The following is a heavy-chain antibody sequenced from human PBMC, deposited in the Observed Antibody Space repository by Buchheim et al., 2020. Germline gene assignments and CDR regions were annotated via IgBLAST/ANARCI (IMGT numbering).Heavy chain of an antibody. CDR1: GFTFSSYD. Sequence: EVQLVESGGGLVQPGGSLRLSCAASGFTFSSYDMHWVRQATGKGLEWVSAIGTAGDTYYPGSVKGRFTISRENAKNSLNLQMNSLRAGDTAVYYCARGGDGVASYYYYGMDVWGQGTT. D-gene: IGHD3-3*01. J-gene: IGHJ6*02. V-gene: IGHV3-13*04. CDR3: ARGGDGVASYYYYGMDV. CDR2: IGTAGDT.